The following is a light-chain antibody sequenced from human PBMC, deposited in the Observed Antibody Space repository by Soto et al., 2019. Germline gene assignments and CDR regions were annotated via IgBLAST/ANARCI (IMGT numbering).Light chain of an antibody. J-gene: IGKJ1*01. V-gene: IGKV1-5*01. CDR1: QSISSW. CDR3: QQYNSYSWT. CDR2: DAS. Sequence: GDRVTITCRASQSISSWSAWYQQKPGKAPKLLIYDASSLESGVTSRFSGSGSGTEFTLTISSLQPDDFANYYCQQYNSYSWTFCQGTKVEIK.